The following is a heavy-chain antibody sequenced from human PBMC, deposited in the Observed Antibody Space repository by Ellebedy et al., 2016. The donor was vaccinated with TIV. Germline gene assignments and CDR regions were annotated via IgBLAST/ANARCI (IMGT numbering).Heavy chain of an antibody. CDR2: IKQDGSEK. V-gene: IGHV3-7*01. J-gene: IGHJ6*02. D-gene: IGHD2-15*01. CDR1: GFTFSSYG. Sequence: PGGSLRLSCAASGFTFSSYGMHWVRQAPGKGLEWVANIKQDGSEKYYVDSVKGRFTISRDNAKNSLYLQMNSLRAEDTAVYYCARTDIVGGGAMDVWGQGTTVTVSS. CDR3: ARTDIVGGGAMDV.